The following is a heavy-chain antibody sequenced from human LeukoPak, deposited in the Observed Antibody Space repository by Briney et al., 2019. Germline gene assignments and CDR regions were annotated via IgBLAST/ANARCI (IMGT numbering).Heavy chain of an antibody. CDR2: ISYDGSNK. CDR1: GFTFSSYG. Sequence: PGGSLRLSCAASGFTFSSYGMHWVRQAPGKGLEWVAVISYDGSNKYYADSVKGRFTISRDNSKNTLYPQMNSLRAEDTAVYYCARDRESSDAWFDPWGQGTLVTVSS. J-gene: IGHJ5*02. D-gene: IGHD6-25*01. V-gene: IGHV3-30*03. CDR3: ARDRESSDAWFDP.